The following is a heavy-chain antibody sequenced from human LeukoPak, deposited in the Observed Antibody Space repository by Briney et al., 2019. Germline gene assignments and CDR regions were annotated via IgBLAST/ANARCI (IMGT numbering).Heavy chain of an antibody. J-gene: IGHJ6*03. CDR3: ARDDLQLVRRLGGTTEYYYYYYMDV. CDR1: GFTVSSNY. V-gene: IGHV3-53*01. Sequence: GGSLRLSCAASGFTVSSNYMSWVRQAPGEGLEWVSVTYSGGRTYYADSVKGRFTISRDNSKNTLYLQMNSLRAEDTAVYFCARDDLQLVRRLGGTTEYYYYYYMDVWGKGTTVTVSS. CDR2: TYSGGRT. D-gene: IGHD6-13*01.